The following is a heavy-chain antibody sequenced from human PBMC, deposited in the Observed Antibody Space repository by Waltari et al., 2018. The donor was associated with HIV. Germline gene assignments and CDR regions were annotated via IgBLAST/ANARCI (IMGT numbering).Heavy chain of an antibody. V-gene: IGHV3-30*01. CDR1: GFTFSSYA. J-gene: IGHJ4*02. Sequence: QVQLVESGGGVVQPGRSLRLSCAASGFTFSSYAMHWVRQAPGKGLEWVAVISYDGSNKYYADSVKGRFTISRDNSKNTLYLQMNSLRAEDTAMYYCARIRGYSYGGGFDYWGQGTLVTVSS. CDR2: ISYDGSNK. CDR3: ARIRGYSYGGGFDY. D-gene: IGHD5-18*01.